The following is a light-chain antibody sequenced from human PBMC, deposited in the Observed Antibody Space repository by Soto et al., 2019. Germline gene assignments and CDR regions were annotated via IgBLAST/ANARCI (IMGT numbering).Light chain of an antibody. Sequence: IVMTPSPGTLSVSPGERATLSCRASQNIGNKVGWYQQKPGQAPRLLIYGASTRATGIPVRFSGSGSGTEFTLTITSLQSEDSAVYSCQQYNKWPPWTFGHGTKVDIK. CDR2: GAS. CDR3: QQYNKWPPWT. V-gene: IGKV3-15*01. J-gene: IGKJ1*01. CDR1: QNIGNK.